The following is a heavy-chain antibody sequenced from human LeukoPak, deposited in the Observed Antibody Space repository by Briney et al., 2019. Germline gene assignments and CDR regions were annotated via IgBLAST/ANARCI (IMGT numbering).Heavy chain of an antibody. Sequence: GGSLRLSCAASGFTFSSYAMSWVRQAPGKGLEWVSAISCSGGSTYYADSVKGRFTISRDNSKNTLYLQMNSLRAEDTAVYYCAKFADSSGYYRYYFDYWGQGTLVTVSS. CDR2: ISCSGGST. J-gene: IGHJ4*02. D-gene: IGHD3-22*01. CDR1: GFTFSSYA. CDR3: AKFADSSGYYRYYFDY. V-gene: IGHV3-23*01.